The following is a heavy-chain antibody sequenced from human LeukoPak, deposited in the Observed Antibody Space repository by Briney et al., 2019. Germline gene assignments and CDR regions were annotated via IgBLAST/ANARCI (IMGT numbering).Heavy chain of an antibody. CDR1: GGSFSGYY. J-gene: IGHJ4*02. CDR3: ARGTLTIVLASNYFDY. CDR2: INHSGST. D-gene: IGHD4-4*01. V-gene: IGHV4-34*01. Sequence: SETPSLTCAVYGGSFSGYYWSWIRQPPGKGLEWIGEINHSGSTNYNPSLKSRVTISVDTSKNQFSLKLSSVTAADTAVYYCARGTLTIVLASNYFDYWGQGTLVTVSS.